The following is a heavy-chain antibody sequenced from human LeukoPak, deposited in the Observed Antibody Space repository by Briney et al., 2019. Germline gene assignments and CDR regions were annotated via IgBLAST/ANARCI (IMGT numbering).Heavy chain of an antibody. V-gene: IGHV1-3*01. J-gene: IGHJ6*02. CDR3: ARGGGSCYRACDYYGMDV. Sequence: VASVKVSCKASGYTFTSYAMHWVRQAPGQRLEWMGWINVGNGNTKYSQKFQGRVTITRDTSASTAYMELSSLRSEDTAVYYCARGGGSCYRACDYYGMDVWGQGTTVTVSS. CDR1: GYTFTSYA. CDR2: INVGNGNT. D-gene: IGHD2-15*01.